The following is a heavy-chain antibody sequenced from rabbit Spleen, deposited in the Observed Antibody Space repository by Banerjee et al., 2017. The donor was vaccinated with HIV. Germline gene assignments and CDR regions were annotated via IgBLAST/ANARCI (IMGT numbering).Heavy chain of an antibody. CDR1: GVSFSSSSY. V-gene: IGHV1S40*01. J-gene: IGHJ4*01. D-gene: IGHD4-2*01. CDR3: ARDNAGNGWYYNL. CDR2: IDTVTGKT. Sequence: QSLEESGGDLVKPGASLTLTCTASGVSFSSSSYMCWVRQAPGKGLEWIACIDTVTGKTVYASWAKGRFIMSRTSSTTVTLQMTSLTAADTATYFCARDNAGNGWYYNLWGQGTLVTVS.